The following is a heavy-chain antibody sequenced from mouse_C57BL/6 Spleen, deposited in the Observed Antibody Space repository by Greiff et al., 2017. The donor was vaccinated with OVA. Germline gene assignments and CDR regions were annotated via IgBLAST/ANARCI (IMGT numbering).Heavy chain of an antibody. CDR2: IWRGGST. J-gene: IGHJ4*01. CDR1: GFSLTSYG. D-gene: IGHD2-5*01. V-gene: IGHV2-2*01. Sequence: VKVVESGPGLVQPSQSLSITCTVSGFSLTSYGVHWVRQSPGKGLEWLGVIWRGGSTDYNAAFISSMTISKDNSKSQVFLKMNSLQADYTAKYYCTRTYYSNYDAMDYWGQGTSVTVSS. CDR3: TRTYYSNYDAMDY.